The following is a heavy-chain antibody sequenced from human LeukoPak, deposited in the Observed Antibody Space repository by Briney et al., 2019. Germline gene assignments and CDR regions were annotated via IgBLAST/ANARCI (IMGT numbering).Heavy chain of an antibody. D-gene: IGHD3-3*01. CDR1: SGSISTSNYY. CDR2: IFYSGST. V-gene: IGHV4-39*07. Sequence: SETLSLTCTVSSGSISTSNYYWGWVRQPPGKALEWIGNIFYSGSTYYSPSLKSRVTISVDTSKNQFSLKLSSVTAADTAVYYCARVGDFWSGFYLDYWGQGTLVTVSS. J-gene: IGHJ4*02. CDR3: ARVGDFWSGFYLDY.